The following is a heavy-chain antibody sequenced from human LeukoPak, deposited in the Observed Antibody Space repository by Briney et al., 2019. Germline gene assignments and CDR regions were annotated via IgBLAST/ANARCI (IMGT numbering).Heavy chain of an antibody. V-gene: IGHV3-11*04. CDR2: ISSGGSTI. Sequence: GGSLRLSCAAYGFTFSDYYMSWIRQAPGKGLEWVSYISSGGSTIKYADSVKGRFTVSRDNAKKSLYLQMNSLRAEDTAVYYCGRSQNYNDSSGYSYWGQGTLVTVSS. CDR3: GRSQNYNDSSGYSY. CDR1: GFTFSDYY. J-gene: IGHJ4*02. D-gene: IGHD3-22*01.